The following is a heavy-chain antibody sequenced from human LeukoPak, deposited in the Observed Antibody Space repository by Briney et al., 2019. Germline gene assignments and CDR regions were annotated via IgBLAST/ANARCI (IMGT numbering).Heavy chain of an antibody. CDR3: AKDPTGLVRGYFDS. D-gene: IGHD3-10*01. CDR1: GFTFSIYA. J-gene: IGHJ4*02. CDR2: ISDNGDIT. Sequence: PGGSLRLSCAASGFTFSIYAMTWVRQAPGKGLEWVSAISDNGDITYCADSVKGRFTISRDNSKNTLYLQMNSLRAEDTAVYYCAKDPTGLVRGYFDSWGQGTLVTVSS. V-gene: IGHV3-23*01.